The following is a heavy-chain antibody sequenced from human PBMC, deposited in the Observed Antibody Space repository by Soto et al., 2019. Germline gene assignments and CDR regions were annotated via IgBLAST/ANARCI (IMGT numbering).Heavy chain of an antibody. D-gene: IGHD2-15*01. J-gene: IGHJ6*03. V-gene: IGHV3-23*01. Sequence: GGSLRLSCAASGFTFSSYAMSWVRQAPGKGLEWVSAISGSGGSTYYADSVKGRFTISRDNSKNTLYLQMNSVSDEDTVLYYCAKVFAHESDSGGSPWDYFYRDVWGKGTTVTVSS. CDR1: GFTFSSYA. CDR2: ISGSGGST. CDR3: AKVFAHESDSGGSPWDYFYRDV.